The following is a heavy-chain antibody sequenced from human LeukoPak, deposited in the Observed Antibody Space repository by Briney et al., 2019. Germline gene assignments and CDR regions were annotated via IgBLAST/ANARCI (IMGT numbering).Heavy chain of an antibody. Sequence: SETLSLTCTVSGGSISSHYWSWIRQPPGKGLEWIGYIYYSGSTNYNPSLKSRVTISVDTSKNQFSLKLSSVTAADTAVYYCARQNRRSSTFDYWGQGTLVTVSS. J-gene: IGHJ4*02. V-gene: IGHV4-59*08. CDR3: ARQNRRSSTFDY. CDR2: IYYSGST. D-gene: IGHD6-13*01. CDR1: GGSISSHY.